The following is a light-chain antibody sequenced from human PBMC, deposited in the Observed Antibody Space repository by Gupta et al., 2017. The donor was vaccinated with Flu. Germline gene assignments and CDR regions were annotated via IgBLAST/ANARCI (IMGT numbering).Light chain of an antibody. J-gene: IGKJ2*01. V-gene: IGKV3-11*01. CDR1: QSVRSY. CDR3: QQHSNWPPYT. Sequence: ATLSLSPGERATLSCRASQSVRSYLAWYQQKPGQAPRLLIYDASNRATGIPARFSGSGSGTDFTLTISSREPEDFAVYYCQQHSNWPPYTFGQGTKVEIK. CDR2: DAS.